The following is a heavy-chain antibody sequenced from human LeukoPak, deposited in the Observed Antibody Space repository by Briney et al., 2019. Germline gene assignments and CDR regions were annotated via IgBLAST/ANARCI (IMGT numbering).Heavy chain of an antibody. J-gene: IGHJ4*02. D-gene: IGHD4-17*01. Sequence: SVKVSCTASGGTFSSYAISWARQAPGQGLEWMGGIIPIFGTANYAQKFQGRVTITADESTSTAYMELSSLRSEDTAVYYCARGNGDYDFDYWGQGTLVTVSS. CDR2: IIPIFGTA. CDR1: GGTFSSYA. V-gene: IGHV1-69*13. CDR3: ARGNGDYDFDY.